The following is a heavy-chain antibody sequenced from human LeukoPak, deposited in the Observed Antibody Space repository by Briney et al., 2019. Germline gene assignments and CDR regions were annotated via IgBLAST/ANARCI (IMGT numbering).Heavy chain of an antibody. CDR2: ISYDGSNK. J-gene: IGHJ4*02. CDR1: GFTFSSYA. CDR3: ARDRVATKPYYFDY. Sequence: PGGSLRLSCAASGFTFSSYAMHWVRQAPGKGLEWVAVISYDGSNKYYADSVKGRFTISRDNSKNTLYLQMNSLRAEDTAVYYCARDRVATKPYYFDYWGQGTLVTVSS. D-gene: IGHD5-24*01. V-gene: IGHV3-30*04.